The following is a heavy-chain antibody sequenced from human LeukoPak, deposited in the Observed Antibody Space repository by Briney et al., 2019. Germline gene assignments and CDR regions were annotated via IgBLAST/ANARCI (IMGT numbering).Heavy chain of an antibody. V-gene: IGHV4-59*01. J-gene: IGHJ4*02. D-gene: IGHD1-26*01. Sequence: SETLSLTCTVSGGSLSSYYWSWIRQPPGKGLEWIGYIYSRGLTRGSTNYNPSLKSRVTISVDTSKNQFSLKLSSVTAADTAVYYCARDQEYSGSYYRYFDFWGQEALVTVSS. CDR3: ARDQEYSGSYYRYFDF. CDR1: GGSLSSYY. CDR2: IYSRGLTRGST.